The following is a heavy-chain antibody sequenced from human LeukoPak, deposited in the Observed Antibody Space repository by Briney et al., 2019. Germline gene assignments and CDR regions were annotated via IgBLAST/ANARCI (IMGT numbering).Heavy chain of an antibody. CDR2: IYYSGST. Sequence: SETLSLTCTVSGGSISSNNYYWGWIRQPPGKGLEWIGSIYYSGSTYNNPSLKSRVTISVDTTKNQFSLKLTSVTAADTAVYYCARDGATGGWFDPWGQGTLVTVSS. D-gene: IGHD1-26*01. CDR3: ARDGATGGWFDP. V-gene: IGHV4-39*02. CDR1: GGSISSNNYY. J-gene: IGHJ5*02.